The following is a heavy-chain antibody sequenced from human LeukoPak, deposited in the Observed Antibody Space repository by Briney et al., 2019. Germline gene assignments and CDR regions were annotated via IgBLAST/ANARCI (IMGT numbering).Heavy chain of an antibody. CDR1: GYLFTTHW. V-gene: IGHV5-51*01. D-gene: IGHD2-2*01. J-gene: IGHJ6*02. Sequence: GGSLEISWKGSGYLFTTHWIGWVRQMPGKGLGWMAIIYPGDSDTRYSPSFQGQVTISADKSISTAYLQWSSLKASDTAMYYCARLGYCSSRSCYYGMDVWGQGTTVTVSS. CDR2: IYPGDSDT. CDR3: ARLGYCSSRSCYYGMDV.